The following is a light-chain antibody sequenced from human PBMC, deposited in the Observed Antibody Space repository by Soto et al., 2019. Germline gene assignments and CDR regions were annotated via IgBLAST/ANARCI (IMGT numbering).Light chain of an antibody. J-gene: IGLJ1*01. CDR2: ELN. CDR3: SSYAGSSNV. Sequence: LTQPPSAAWAPGEAGAISFTGTRSDVGGYNYFSWYQQHPGKAPKLMIYELNPRPSGVPDRFSGSKSGNTPSLTVSGLQAEAEADYSSSSYAGSSNVFGTGTKVTVL. V-gene: IGLV2-8*01. CDR1: RSDVGGYNY.